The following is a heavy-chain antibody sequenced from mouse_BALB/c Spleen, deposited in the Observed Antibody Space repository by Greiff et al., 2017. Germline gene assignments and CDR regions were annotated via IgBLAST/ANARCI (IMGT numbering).Heavy chain of an antibody. J-gene: IGHJ1*01. Sequence: VHVKQSGPELVKPGASVKMSCKASGYTFTSYVMHWVKQKPGQGLEWIGYINPYNDGTKYNEKFKGKATLTSDKSSSTAYMELSSLTSEDSAVYYCARGEGGNWYFDVWGAGTTVTVSS. CDR2: INPYNDGT. CDR3: ARGEGGNWYFDV. V-gene: IGHV1-14*01. CDR1: GYTFTSYV.